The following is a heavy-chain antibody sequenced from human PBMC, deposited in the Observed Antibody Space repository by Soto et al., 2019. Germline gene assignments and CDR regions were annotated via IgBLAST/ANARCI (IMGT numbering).Heavy chain of an antibody. CDR3: ARLHLLTILAVVIRQQFDY. V-gene: IGHV4-34*01. D-gene: IGHD3-3*01. J-gene: IGHJ4*02. CDR2: INHSGRT. CDR1: GGSFSGYY. Sequence: SETLSLTCDVYGGSFSGYYWSWIRQPPGKGLEWIGEINHSGRTNYNPSLKSRVTISVDTSKNQFSLKLSTVTAADTAVYYCARLHLLTILAVVIRQQFDYWGQGTLVTVSS.